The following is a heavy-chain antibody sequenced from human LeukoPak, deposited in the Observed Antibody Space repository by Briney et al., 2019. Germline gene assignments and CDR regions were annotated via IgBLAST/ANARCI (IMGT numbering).Heavy chain of an antibody. CDR2: INHSGST. J-gene: IGHJ4*02. D-gene: IGHD6-13*01. CDR3: ARAPAAAGTIDY. Sequence: SGTLSLTCAVYGGSFSGSYWTWIRQPPGKGLEWIGEINHSGSTNYNPSLKSRVTMSVDTSKDQFSLKLSSVTAADTAVYYCARAPAAAGTIDYWGQGTLVTVSS. CDR1: GGSFSGSY. V-gene: IGHV4-34*01.